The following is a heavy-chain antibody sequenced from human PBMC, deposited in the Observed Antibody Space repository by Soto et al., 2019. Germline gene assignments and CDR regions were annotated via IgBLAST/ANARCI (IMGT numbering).Heavy chain of an antibody. Sequence: ASVKVSCKVSGYTLTELSMHWVRQAPGKGLEWMGGFDPEDGETIYAQKFQGRVTMTEDTSTDTAYMELSSLRSEDTAVYYCATVLLGYCSGGSCPSPTDWFDPWGQGTLVTVSS. D-gene: IGHD2-15*01. CDR1: GYTLTELS. V-gene: IGHV1-24*01. CDR3: ATVLLGYCSGGSCPSPTDWFDP. J-gene: IGHJ5*02. CDR2: FDPEDGET.